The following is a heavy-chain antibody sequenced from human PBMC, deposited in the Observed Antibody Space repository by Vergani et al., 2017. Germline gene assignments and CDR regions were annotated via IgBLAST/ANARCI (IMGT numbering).Heavy chain of an antibody. CDR3: AEGLTTVTTVWSPRTYGMDV. Sequence: EVQLLESGGGLVQPGGSLRLSCAASGFTFSSFAMSWVRQAPGKALECVSAISGGVGATSYADPVKGRFTISRDNSKNTLYLQMHSLRAEDTAVYYCAEGLTTVTTVWSPRTYGMDVWGQGTTVTVSS. CDR2: ISGGVGAT. V-gene: IGHV3-23*01. D-gene: IGHD4-17*01. J-gene: IGHJ6*02. CDR1: GFTFSSFA.